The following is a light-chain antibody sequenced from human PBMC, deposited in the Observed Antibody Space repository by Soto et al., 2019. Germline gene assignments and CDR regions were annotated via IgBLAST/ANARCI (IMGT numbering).Light chain of an antibody. J-gene: IGKJ4*01. CDR2: DAS. Sequence: EIELTQSPATLSLSPGERATLSCRASQNINNWLAWYQQKPGQTPRLLIYDASTRATDIPARFSGSGSGTDFTLTISGLEPEDFALYYCQQRVTWPGTFGGGTKVEIK. V-gene: IGKV3-11*01. CDR1: QNINNW. CDR3: QQRVTWPGT.